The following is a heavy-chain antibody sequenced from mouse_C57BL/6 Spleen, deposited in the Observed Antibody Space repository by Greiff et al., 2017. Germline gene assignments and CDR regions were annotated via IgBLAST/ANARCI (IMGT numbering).Heavy chain of an antibody. V-gene: IGHV1-15*01. J-gene: IGHJ3*01. CDR3: TRREDGSSLSWFAY. CDR1: GYTFTDYE. CDR2: IDPETGGT. Sequence: VQLQQSGAELVRPGASVTLSCKASGYTFTDYEMHWVKQTPVHGLEWIGAIDPETGGTAYNQKFKGKAILTADKSSSTAYMELRSLTSEDSAVYYCTRREDGSSLSWFAYWGQGTLVTVSA. D-gene: IGHD1-1*01.